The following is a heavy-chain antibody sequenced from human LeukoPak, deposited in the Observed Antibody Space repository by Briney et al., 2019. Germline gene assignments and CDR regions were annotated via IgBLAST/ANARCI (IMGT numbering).Heavy chain of an antibody. V-gene: IGHV3-48*04. CDR2: ISSSRSTR. CDR1: GFTFSGYS. Sequence: GGSLRLSCAASGFTFSGYSMNWVRQAPGKGLEWVSYISSSRSTRYYADSVKGRFTISRDNANNSLYLQLNSLRAEDTAVYYCARDHDGKAAIDYWGQGTLVTVSS. J-gene: IGHJ4*02. D-gene: IGHD1-1*01. CDR3: ARDHDGKAAIDY.